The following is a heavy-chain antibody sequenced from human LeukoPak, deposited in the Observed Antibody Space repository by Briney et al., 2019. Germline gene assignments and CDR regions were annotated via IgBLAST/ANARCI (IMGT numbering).Heavy chain of an antibody. Sequence: PGGSLRLSCAASGFTVSSNYMSWVRQAPGKGLEWVSAISGSGGSTYYADSVKGRFTISRDNSKNTLYLQMNSLRAEDTAVYYCAKVLGYCSSTSCGDYYYGMDVWGQGTTVTVSS. CDR1: GFTVSSNY. J-gene: IGHJ6*02. CDR2: ISGSGGST. D-gene: IGHD2-2*01. V-gene: IGHV3-23*01. CDR3: AKVLGYCSSTSCGDYYYGMDV.